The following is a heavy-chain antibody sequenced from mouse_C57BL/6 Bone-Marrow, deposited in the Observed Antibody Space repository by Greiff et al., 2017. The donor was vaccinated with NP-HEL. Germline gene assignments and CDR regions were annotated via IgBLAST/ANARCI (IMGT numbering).Heavy chain of an antibody. Sequence: QVQLQQPGAELVKPGASVKLSCKASGYTFTSYWMHWVKQRPGQGLEWIGMIHPNSGSNNYNEKFKSKATLTVDKSYITAYMQLSSLTSEDSAVYYCAKLGPWFAYWGQGTLVTVSS. J-gene: IGHJ3*01. CDR3: AKLGPWFAY. D-gene: IGHD4-1*01. CDR1: GYTFTSYW. V-gene: IGHV1-64*01. CDR2: IHPNSGSN.